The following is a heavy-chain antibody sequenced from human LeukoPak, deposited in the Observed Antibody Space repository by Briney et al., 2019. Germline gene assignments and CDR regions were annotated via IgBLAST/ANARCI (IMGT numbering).Heavy chain of an antibody. CDR3: ARVSTAAVIDY. D-gene: IGHD6-13*01. J-gene: IGHJ4*02. CDR1: GGSISSGGYY. Sequence: SQTLSLTCTVSGGSISSGGYYWSWIRQHPGKGLEWIGYIYYGGSTYYNPSLKSRVTISVDTSKNQFSLKLSSVTAADTAVYYCARVSTAAVIDYWGQGTLITVSS. V-gene: IGHV4-31*03. CDR2: IYYGGST.